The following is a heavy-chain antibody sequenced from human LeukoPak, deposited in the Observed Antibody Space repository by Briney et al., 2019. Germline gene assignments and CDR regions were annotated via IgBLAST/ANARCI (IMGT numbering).Heavy chain of an antibody. CDR1: GGSISSYY. J-gene: IGHJ4*02. Sequence: SETPSLTCTVSGGSISSYYWSWIRQPPGKGLEWIGYVYYGGTTNYNPSLKSRVTISVDTSKNQFSLKLSSVTAADTAVYYCARGVYIAAAQYGYWGQGTLVTVSS. CDR3: ARGVYIAAAQYGY. CDR2: VYYGGTT. D-gene: IGHD6-13*01. V-gene: IGHV4-59*01.